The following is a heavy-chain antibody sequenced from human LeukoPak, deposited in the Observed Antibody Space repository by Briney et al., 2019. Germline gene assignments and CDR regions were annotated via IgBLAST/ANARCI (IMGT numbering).Heavy chain of an antibody. CDR2: IIPILGIA. J-gene: IGHJ4*02. V-gene: IGHV1-69*04. Sequence: GASVKVSCKASGYTFTSYGISWVRQAPGQGFEWMGRIIPILGIANYAQKFQGRVTITADKSTSTAYMELSSLRSEDTAVYYCVVMSGAASFQIPAASDYWGQGTLVAVSS. CDR3: VVMSGAASFQIPAASDY. D-gene: IGHD2-2*01. CDR1: GYTFTSYG.